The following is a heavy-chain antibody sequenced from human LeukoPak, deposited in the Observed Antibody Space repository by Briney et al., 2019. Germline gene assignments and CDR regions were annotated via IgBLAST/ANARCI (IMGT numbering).Heavy chain of an antibody. CDR1: GGTFSSYA. V-gene: IGHV1-69*05. CDR2: IIPMFGTP. CDR3: ARDSGSYYEGFDY. D-gene: IGHD1-26*01. J-gene: IGHJ4*02. Sequence: SVKVSCKASGGTFSSYAISWVRQAPGQGLEWMGRIIPMFGTPNYPQKFQGRVTITTDESRSIVYMELRSLRSDDTAVYYCARDSGSYYEGFDYWGQGTLVTVSS.